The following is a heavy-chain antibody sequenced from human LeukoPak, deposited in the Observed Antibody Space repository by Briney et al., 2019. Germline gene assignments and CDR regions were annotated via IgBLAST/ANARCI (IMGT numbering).Heavy chain of an antibody. CDR2: ISSSGSTI. J-gene: IGHJ6*03. CDR1: GFTFSDYY. V-gene: IGHV3-11*04. D-gene: IGHD6-13*01. Sequence: GGSLRLSCAASGFTFSDYYMSWIRQAPGKGLEWVSYISSSGSTIYYADSVKGRFTISRDNAKNSLYLQMNSLRAEDTAVYYCARDRIAAAGIFRYYYYYMDVWGKGTTVTVSS. CDR3: ARDRIAAAGIFRYYYYYMDV.